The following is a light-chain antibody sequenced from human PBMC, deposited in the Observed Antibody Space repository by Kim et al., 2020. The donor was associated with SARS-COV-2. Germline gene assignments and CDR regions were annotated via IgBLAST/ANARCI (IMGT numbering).Light chain of an antibody. CDR3: QQYGSSPYT. CDR2: GAS. V-gene: IGKV3-20*01. J-gene: IGKJ2*01. Sequence: LSPGEGATLSCRASQSVTSDYLAWHQQKPGQAPRLLIYGASSRATGIPDRFSGSGSGTDFSLTISTLESEDFAVYYCQQYGSSPYTFGQGTKLEI. CDR1: QSVTSDY.